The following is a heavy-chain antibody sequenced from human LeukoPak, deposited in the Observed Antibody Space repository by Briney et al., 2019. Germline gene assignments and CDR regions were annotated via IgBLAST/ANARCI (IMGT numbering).Heavy chain of an antibody. D-gene: IGHD3-10*01. V-gene: IGHV3-23*01. J-gene: IGHJ6*02. CDR1: GFTFSSYA. CDR3: AKEITMVRGVIVGPLSPYYYYGMDV. Sequence: GGSLRLSCAASGFTFSSYAMSCVRQAPGKGLEWVSAISGSGGSTYYADSVKGRFTISRDNSKNTLYLQMNSLRAEDTAVYYCAKEITMVRGVIVGPLSPYYYYGMDVWGQGTTVTVSS. CDR2: ISGSGGST.